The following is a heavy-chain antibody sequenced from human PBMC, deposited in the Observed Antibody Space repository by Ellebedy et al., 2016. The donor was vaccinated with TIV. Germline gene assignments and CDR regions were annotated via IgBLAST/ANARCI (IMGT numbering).Heavy chain of an antibody. Sequence: GESLKISCKASGYSFTNYWISWVRRVPGKGLEWVARIDPSDSFTNYSPSLEGHVTISVDTATDTAYLQWRSLKASDTAMYYCASSIEARLSYGMDVWGQGTAVTVS. CDR2: IDPSDSFT. CDR1: GYSFTNYW. D-gene: IGHD6-6*01. V-gene: IGHV5-10-1*01. J-gene: IGHJ6*02. CDR3: ASSIEARLSYGMDV.